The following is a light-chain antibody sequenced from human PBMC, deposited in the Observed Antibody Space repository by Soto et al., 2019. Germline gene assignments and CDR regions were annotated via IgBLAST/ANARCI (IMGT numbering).Light chain of an antibody. Sequence: DIVLTQSPVTLSASPGESANLYCRASQSVNSDLAWYQQKPGQAPTLLIYGAYIRAVGIPARFSGSGSGAEFTLTIRSLQSEDFALYFCQQYNDWPLKFGQGTKVEIK. CDR2: GAY. V-gene: IGKV3-15*01. CDR3: QQYNDWPLK. CDR1: QSVNSD. J-gene: IGKJ1*01.